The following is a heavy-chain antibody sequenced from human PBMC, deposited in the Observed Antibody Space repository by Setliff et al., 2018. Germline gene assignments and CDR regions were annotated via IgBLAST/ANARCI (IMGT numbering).Heavy chain of an antibody. J-gene: IGHJ4*02. Sequence: SVKVSCKASGGTFSSYGISWVRQAPGQGLEWMGGTIPIFGTTDYAQKFRGRVTMTWDTSTNIAYMELSGLRYADSAIYYCIMNMVRPVTGLDCWGPGTLVTVSS. CDR3: IMNMVRPVTGLDC. D-gene: IGHD2-8*01. CDR2: TIPIFGTT. V-gene: IGHV1-69*06. CDR1: GGTFSSYG.